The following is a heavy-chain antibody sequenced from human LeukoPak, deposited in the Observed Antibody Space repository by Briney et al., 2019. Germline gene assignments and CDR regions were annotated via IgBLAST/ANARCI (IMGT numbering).Heavy chain of an antibody. J-gene: IGHJ4*02. V-gene: IGHV3-23*01. CDR1: GFTFSSYA. D-gene: IGHD6-6*01. CDR2: ISGSGGST. CDR3: AKDRRYSSSEG. Sequence: PGGSLRLSCAASGFTFSSYAMSWARQAPGKGLEWVSAISGSGGSTYYADSVKGRFTFSRDNSKNTLYLQMNSLRAEDTAVYYCAKDRRYSSSEGWGQGTLVTVSS.